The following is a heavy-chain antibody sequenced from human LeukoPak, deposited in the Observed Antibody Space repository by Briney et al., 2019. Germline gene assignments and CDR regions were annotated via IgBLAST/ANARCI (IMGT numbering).Heavy chain of an antibody. CDR1: GGSVSSGSYY. CDR3: AREEQQLVFDY. Sequence: PSETLSLTCTVSGGSVSSGSYYWSWIRQPPGKGLEWIGYIYYSGSTNYNPSLKSRVTISVDTSKNQFSLKLSTVTAADTAVYYCAREEQQLVFDYWGQGTLVTVSS. D-gene: IGHD6-13*01. J-gene: IGHJ4*02. CDR2: IYYSGST. V-gene: IGHV4-61*01.